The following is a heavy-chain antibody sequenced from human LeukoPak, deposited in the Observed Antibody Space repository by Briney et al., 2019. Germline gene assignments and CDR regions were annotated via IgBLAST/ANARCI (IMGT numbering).Heavy chain of an antibody. CDR3: ARGRPDPQNSDYWDY. J-gene: IGHJ4*02. CDR1: RGSISTYY. CDR2: IHYTGRT. V-gene: IGHV4-59*13. Sequence: SETLSLTCTISRGSISTYYWSWIRQTPGTTLERIGNIHYTGRTRYNPSLESRVTTSLDTPKNEFSLRLTSMTAADSAVYYCARGRPDPQNSDYWDYWGQGILVTVSS. D-gene: IGHD3-22*01.